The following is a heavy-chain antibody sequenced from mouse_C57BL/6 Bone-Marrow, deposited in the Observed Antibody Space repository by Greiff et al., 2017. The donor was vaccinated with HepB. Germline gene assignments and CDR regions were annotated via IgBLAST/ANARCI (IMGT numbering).Heavy chain of an antibody. D-gene: IGHD2-3*01. CDR3: ARRAVGLIRGWDFDD. Sequence: VQLQQPGAELVKPGASVKMSCKASGYTFTSYWITWVKQRPGQGLEWIGDIYPGSGSTNYNEKFKSKATLTVDTSSSTDYMQLSSLTSEDSAVYYCARRAVGLIRGWDFDDWGTGTTVTVSS. J-gene: IGHJ1*03. CDR2: IYPGSGST. CDR1: GYTFTSYW. V-gene: IGHV1-55*01.